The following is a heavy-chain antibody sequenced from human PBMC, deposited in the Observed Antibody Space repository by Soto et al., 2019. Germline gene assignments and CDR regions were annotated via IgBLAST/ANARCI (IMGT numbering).Heavy chain of an antibody. CDR3: ASLGLPDYYYDSSGSGIDI. CDR2: INSDGSST. J-gene: IGHJ3*02. CDR1: GFTFSSYW. Sequence: GGSLRLCCAASGFTFSSYWMHWVRQAPGKGLGWVSRINSDGSSTSYADSVKGRFTISRDNAKNTLYLQMNSLRAEDTAVYYCASLGLPDYYYDSSGSGIDIWGQGTMDTVSS. D-gene: IGHD3-22*01. V-gene: IGHV3-74*01.